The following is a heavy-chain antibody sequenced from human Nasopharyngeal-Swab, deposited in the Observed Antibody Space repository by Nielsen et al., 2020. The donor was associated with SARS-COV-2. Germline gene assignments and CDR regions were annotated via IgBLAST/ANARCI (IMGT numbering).Heavy chain of an antibody. CDR1: GGSFSGYY. CDR3: ARGWIAVAGTLLWFDP. CDR2: INHSGST. J-gene: IGHJ5*02. V-gene: IGHV4-34*01. Sequence: SETLSLTCAVYGGSFSGYYWSWIRQPPGKGLEWIGEINHSGSTNYTPSLKSRVTISVDTSKNQFSLKLSSVTAADTAVYYCARGWIAVAGTLLWFDPWGQGTLVTVSS. D-gene: IGHD6-19*01.